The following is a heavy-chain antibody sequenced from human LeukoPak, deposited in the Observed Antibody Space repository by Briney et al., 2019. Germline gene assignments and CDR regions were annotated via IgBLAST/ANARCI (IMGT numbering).Heavy chain of an antibody. V-gene: IGHV4-34*01. D-gene: IGHD2-2*01. CDR3: ARLVNCSSTSCAGYFDY. CDR2: INHSGST. Sequence: PGGSLRLSCAASGFTFSSYAMSWIRQPPGKGLEWIGEINHSGSTNYNPSLKSRVTISVDTSKNQFSLKLSSVTAADTTVYYCARLVNCSSTSCAGYFDYWGQGTLVTVSS. J-gene: IGHJ4*02. CDR1: GFTFSSYA.